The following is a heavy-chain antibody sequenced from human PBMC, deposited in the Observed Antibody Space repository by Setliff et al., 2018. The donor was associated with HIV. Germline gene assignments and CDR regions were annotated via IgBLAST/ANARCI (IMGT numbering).Heavy chain of an antibody. V-gene: IGHV4-61*09. CDR2: IYSSGNT. Sequence: SETLSLTCTVSGGTINSGTYYWSWIRQPAGKGLEWIGHIYSSGNTNYNLSLKSRVTISVDTSKNQFSLKLTSVTAADTARYYCASLLAVSGSHAFDVWGQGTMVAVSS. D-gene: IGHD6-19*01. J-gene: IGHJ3*01. CDR1: GGTINSGTYY. CDR3: ASLLAVSGSHAFDV.